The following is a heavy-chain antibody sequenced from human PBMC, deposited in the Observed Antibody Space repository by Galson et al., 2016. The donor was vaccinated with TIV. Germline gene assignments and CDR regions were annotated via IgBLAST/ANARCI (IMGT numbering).Heavy chain of an antibody. V-gene: IGHV2-5*02. CDR2: IYWDGDE. CDR3: LHLPNMFYYGMDV. J-gene: IGHJ6*02. CDR1: GFSLITNGVG. D-gene: IGHD3-10*02. Sequence: PALVKPTQTLTLTCTFSGFSLITNGVGVGWVRQPPGKALEWLAHIYWDGDERYSPSLKSRLTITKDTSKNQVVLRMTNMDPMDTATYYCLHLPNMFYYGMDVWGQGTTVTVSS.